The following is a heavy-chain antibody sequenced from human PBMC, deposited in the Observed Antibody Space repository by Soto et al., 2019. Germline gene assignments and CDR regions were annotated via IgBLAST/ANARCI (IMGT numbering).Heavy chain of an antibody. D-gene: IGHD5-12*01. Sequence: GGSLRLSCAASGFTFSGYYMHWVRQAPGKGLEWVAVISYDGSTEYYADSVKGRFTISRDNSANRLFLQMNSLRPEDTAVYYCTKDDGYNDSTYYRYFGMDVWGQGTTVTVS. CDR1: GFTFSGYY. CDR2: ISYDGSTE. J-gene: IGHJ6*02. CDR3: TKDDGYNDSTYYRYFGMDV. V-gene: IGHV3-30*18.